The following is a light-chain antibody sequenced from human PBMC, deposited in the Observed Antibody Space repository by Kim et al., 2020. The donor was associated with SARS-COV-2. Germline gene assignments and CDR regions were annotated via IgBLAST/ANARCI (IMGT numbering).Light chain of an antibody. Sequence: LMTQSPASLSVSPGETATISCRASQTIRVNLAWYQQKPGQPPRLLIYDASTRATGVPDRFIGSGSGTEFTLTIRSLQSEDFAVYFCQQYNHWPPYTFGKGTKLEI. V-gene: IGKV3-15*01. CDR1: QTIRVN. CDR2: DAS. J-gene: IGKJ2*01. CDR3: QQYNHWPPYT.